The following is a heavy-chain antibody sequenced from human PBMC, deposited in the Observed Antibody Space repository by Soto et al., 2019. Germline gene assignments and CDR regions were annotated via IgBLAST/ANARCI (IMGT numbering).Heavy chain of an antibody. CDR1: GFTFSSYA. D-gene: IGHD2-21*01. J-gene: IGHJ3*02. CDR3: AREWARMTSGDFDI. Sequence: GGSLRLSCAASGFTFSSYAMHWVRQAPGKGLEWVAVISYDGSNKYYADSVKGRFTISRDNSKNTLYLQMNSLRAEDTAVYYCAREWARMTSGDFDIWGQATMVTVSS. V-gene: IGHV3-30-3*01. CDR2: ISYDGSNK.